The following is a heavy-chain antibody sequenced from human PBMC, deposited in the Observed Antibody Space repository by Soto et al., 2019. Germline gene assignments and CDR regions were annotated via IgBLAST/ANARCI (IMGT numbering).Heavy chain of an antibody. Sequence: SETLSLPCAVYGGSFSGYYWSWIRQPPGKGLEWIGEINHSGSTNYNPSLKSRVTISVDTSKNQFSLKLSSVTAADTAVYYCASAPYYDFWSGYYNWFDPWGQGTLVTVSS. J-gene: IGHJ5*02. CDR2: INHSGST. CDR3: ASAPYYDFWSGYYNWFDP. V-gene: IGHV4-34*01. D-gene: IGHD3-3*01. CDR1: GGSFSGYY.